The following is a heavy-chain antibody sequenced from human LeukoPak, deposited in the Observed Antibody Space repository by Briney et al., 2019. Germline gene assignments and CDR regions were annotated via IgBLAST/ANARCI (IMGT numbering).Heavy chain of an antibody. J-gene: IGHJ4*02. CDR1: GYTFTSQY. V-gene: IGHV1-69*13. CDR2: IIPIFGTA. CDR3: ASSPGCSSTSCYTRGDY. Sequence: SVKVSCKASGYTFTSQYVYWVRQAPGQGLEWMGGIIPIFGTANYAQKFQGRVTITADESTSTAYMELSSLRSEDTAVYYCASSPGCSSTSCYTRGDYWGQGTLVTVSS. D-gene: IGHD2-2*02.